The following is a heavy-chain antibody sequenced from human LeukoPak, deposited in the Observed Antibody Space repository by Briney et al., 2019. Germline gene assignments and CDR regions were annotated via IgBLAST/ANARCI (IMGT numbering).Heavy chain of an antibody. J-gene: IGHJ1*01. D-gene: IGHD4-17*01. CDR3: ARPTTVTTHYFQH. Sequence: PSETLSLTCAVYGGSFRGYYWTWIRQPPGKGLEWIGEINHSGSTNYNPSLKSRVTISVDTSKNQFSLKLSSVTAADTAVYYCARPTTVTTHYFQHWGQGTLVTVSS. V-gene: IGHV4-34*01. CDR2: INHSGST. CDR1: GGSFRGYY.